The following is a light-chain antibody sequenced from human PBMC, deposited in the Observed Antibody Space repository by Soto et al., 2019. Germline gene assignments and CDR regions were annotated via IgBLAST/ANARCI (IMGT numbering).Light chain of an antibody. J-gene: IGLJ1*01. Sequence: QSVLTQPPSVSGAPGQRVTISCTGSSSNIGAGYDVHWYQQLPGTAPKLLIYGNSSRPSGVPDRFSGSKSGTSASLAITGLQAEDEADYYCQSYDSSRGVFGTGTKVTVL. V-gene: IGLV1-40*01. CDR2: GNS. CDR3: QSYDSSRGV. CDR1: SSNIGAGYD.